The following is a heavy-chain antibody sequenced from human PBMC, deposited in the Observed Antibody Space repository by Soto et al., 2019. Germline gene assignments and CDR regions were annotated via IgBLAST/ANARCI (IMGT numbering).Heavy chain of an antibody. CDR3: AKEPHAGHNWHYGLDWYFDI. J-gene: IGHJ2*01. CDR1: GFTFDDYT. V-gene: IGHV3-43*01. CDR2: ISWDGGST. Sequence: GGSLRLSCAASGFTFDDYTMHWVRQAPGKGLEWVSLISWDGGSTYYADSVKGRFTISRDNSKNSLYLQMNSPRTEDTALYYCAKEPHAGHNWHYGLDWYFDIWGRGTLVTVSS. D-gene: IGHD1-7*01.